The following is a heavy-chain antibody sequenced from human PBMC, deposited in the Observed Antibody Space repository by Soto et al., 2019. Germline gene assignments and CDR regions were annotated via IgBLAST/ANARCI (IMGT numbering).Heavy chain of an antibody. CDR2: INTHNGNT. CDR3: ARANYGSGSNYYYGMDV. CDR1: GYTFTTYG. D-gene: IGHD3-10*01. J-gene: IGHJ6*02. V-gene: IGHV1-18*01. Sequence: ASVKVSCKASGYTFTTYGISWVRQAPGQGLEWLGWINTHNGNTNYAQNLQGRVIMTADTSKNTLDLQMNSLRVEDTALYYCARANYGSGSNYYYGMDVWGQGTTVTVSS.